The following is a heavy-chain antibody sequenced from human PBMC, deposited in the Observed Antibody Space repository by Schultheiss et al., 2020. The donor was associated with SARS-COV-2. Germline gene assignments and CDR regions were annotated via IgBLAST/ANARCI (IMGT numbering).Heavy chain of an antibody. V-gene: IGHV3-21*01. Sequence: GGSLRLSCAASGFTFRSYSMNWVRQAPGKGLEWVSSISSSSSYIDHADSVKGRFTISRDNAKNSLYLQMNSLSAEDTAVYYCASGKYYYDSSGYYAFDIWGQGTMVTVSS. J-gene: IGHJ3*02. CDR1: GFTFRSYS. CDR2: ISSSSSYI. D-gene: IGHD3-22*01. CDR3: ASGKYYYDSSGYYAFDI.